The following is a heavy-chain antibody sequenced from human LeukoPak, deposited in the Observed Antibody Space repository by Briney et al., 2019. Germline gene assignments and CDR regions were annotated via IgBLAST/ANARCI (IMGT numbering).Heavy chain of an antibody. V-gene: IGHV3-48*03. J-gene: IGHJ4*02. CDR2: ICSSGSTK. CDR3: ARLRGAVENGE. Sequence: PGGTLTLTCAAFGCTISSYEWSWVRQARGKGLEWVSHICSSGSTKYYADSVRGRFVISRDNAKSSLYLQMNSLRAEDTAVYYCARLRGAVENGEWSQGTLVTASS. CDR1: GCTISSYE. D-gene: IGHD5-24*01.